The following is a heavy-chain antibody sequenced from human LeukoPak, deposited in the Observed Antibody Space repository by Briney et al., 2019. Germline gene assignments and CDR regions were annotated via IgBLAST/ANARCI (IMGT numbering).Heavy chain of an antibody. CDR3: ARGLEYSSSWSDYYYGMDV. CDR2: IYYSGST. CDR1: GGSISSYY. D-gene: IGHD6-13*01. Sequence: PSETLSLTCTVSGGSISSYYWSWIRQPPGKGLEWIGYIYYSGSTNYNPSLKSRVTISVDTSKNQFSLKLSSVTAADTAVYYCARGLEYSSSWSDYYYGMDVWGQGTTVTVSS. V-gene: IGHV4-59*01. J-gene: IGHJ6*02.